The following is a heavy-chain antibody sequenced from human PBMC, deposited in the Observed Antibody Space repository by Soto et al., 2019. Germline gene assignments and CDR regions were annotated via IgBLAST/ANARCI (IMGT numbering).Heavy chain of an antibody. J-gene: IGHJ4*02. V-gene: IGHV3-33*01. CDR1: GFTFSSYG. CDR2: IWYDGSNK. Sequence: QSGGSLRLSCAASGFTFSSYGMHWVRQAPGKGLEWVAVIWYDGSNKYYADSVKGRFTISRDNSKNTLYLQMNSLRAEDTAVYYCARGLSSSSVPIPFDYWGQGTLVTVSS. D-gene: IGHD6-6*01. CDR3: ARGLSSSSVPIPFDY.